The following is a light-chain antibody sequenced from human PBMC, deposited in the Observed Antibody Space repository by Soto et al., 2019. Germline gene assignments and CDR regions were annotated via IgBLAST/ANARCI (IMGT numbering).Light chain of an antibody. J-gene: IGKJ4*01. CDR2: GAA. V-gene: IGKV3-15*01. CDR3: QQYNNWPPLT. CDR1: QSVSSD. Sequence: EIVMTQSPATLSVSPGERATLSCRASQSVSSDLAWYQQKPGQAPRLLIYGAATRATGIPARFSVSGSGTEFTLTISSLQSEDFVVYYCQQYNNWPPLTFGGGTKVEIK.